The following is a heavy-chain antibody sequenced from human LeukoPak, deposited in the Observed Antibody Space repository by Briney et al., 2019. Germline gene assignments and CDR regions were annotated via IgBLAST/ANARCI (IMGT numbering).Heavy chain of an antibody. Sequence: AETLSLTCIVSGGSISPYYWSWIRQPPGSGLEWIAYIYYSGSTSYNPSLKSRVAISVDTSNNEVSLKLSSVTAADTAVYYCARHGYCSGGSCYWDYWGQGTLVTVSS. CDR1: GGSISPYY. V-gene: IGHV4-59*08. D-gene: IGHD2-15*01. CDR2: IYYSGST. CDR3: ARHGYCSGGSCYWDY. J-gene: IGHJ4*02.